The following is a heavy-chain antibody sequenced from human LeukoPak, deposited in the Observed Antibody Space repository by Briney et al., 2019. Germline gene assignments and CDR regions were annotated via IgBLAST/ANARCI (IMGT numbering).Heavy chain of an antibody. CDR2: INPNSGGA. CDR1: GYTFTGYY. Sequence: ASVKVSCKASGYTFTGYYMHWVRQAPGQGLEWMGWINPNSGGANYAQKFQGRVTMTRDTSISTAYMELSRLRSDDTAVYYCARSRLKRNDAFDIWGQGTMVTVSS. CDR3: ARSRLKRNDAFDI. V-gene: IGHV1-2*02. D-gene: IGHD1-14*01. J-gene: IGHJ3*02.